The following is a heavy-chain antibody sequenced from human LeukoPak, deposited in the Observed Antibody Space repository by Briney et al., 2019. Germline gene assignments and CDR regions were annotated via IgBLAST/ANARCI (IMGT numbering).Heavy chain of an antibody. CDR2: IYYSGST. Sequence: PSETLSLTCTVSGGSISSGGYYWSWLRQHPGKGLEWIGYIYYSGSTYYNPSLKSRVTISVDTSKNQFSLKLSSVTAADTAVYYYARDQVTYYDFWSGSASWFDPWGQGTLVTVSS. J-gene: IGHJ5*02. CDR1: GGSISSGGYY. D-gene: IGHD3-3*01. V-gene: IGHV4-31*03. CDR3: ARDQVTYYDFWSGSASWFDP.